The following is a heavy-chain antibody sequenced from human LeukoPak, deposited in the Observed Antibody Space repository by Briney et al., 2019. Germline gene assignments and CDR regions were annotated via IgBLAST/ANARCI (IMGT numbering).Heavy chain of an antibody. CDR2: IYYSGST. J-gene: IGHJ5*02. CDR3: ASGMYAISWFDP. D-gene: IGHD2-8*01. Sequence: SETLSLTCTVSGVSISSYYWSWIRQPPGKGLEWIGYIYYSGSTNYNPSLKSRVTISVDTSKNQFSLKLSSVTAADTAVYYCASGMYAISWFDPWGQGTLVTVSS. V-gene: IGHV4-59*01. CDR1: GVSISSYY.